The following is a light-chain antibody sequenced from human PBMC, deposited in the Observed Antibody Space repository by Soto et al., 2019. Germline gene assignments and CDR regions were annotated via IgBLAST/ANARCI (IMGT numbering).Light chain of an antibody. V-gene: IGKV3-11*01. CDR1: QSVSSY. J-gene: IGKJ4*01. Sequence: EIVLTQSPATLSLSPGERATLPCRASQSVSSYLAWYQQKPGQAPRLRIYDASNRATGIPARFSGSGSGTDFTLTISSLEPADFAVYYCQQRSNWPSTFGGGTKVDIK. CDR3: QQRSNWPST. CDR2: DAS.